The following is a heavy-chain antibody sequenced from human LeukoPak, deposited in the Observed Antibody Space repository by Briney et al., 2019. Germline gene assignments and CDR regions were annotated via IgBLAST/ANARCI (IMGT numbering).Heavy chain of an antibody. Sequence: GGSLRLSCAASGFTFSNYWMSWVRQAPGKGLEWVANIKEDGSEKYYVDSVKGRFTISRDNARNSLYLQMNSLRAEDTAVYYCASGRQLGHWGQGTLVTVSS. CDR3: ASGRQLGH. V-gene: IGHV3-7*01. CDR2: IKEDGSEK. D-gene: IGHD6-13*01. J-gene: IGHJ4*02. CDR1: GFTFSNYW.